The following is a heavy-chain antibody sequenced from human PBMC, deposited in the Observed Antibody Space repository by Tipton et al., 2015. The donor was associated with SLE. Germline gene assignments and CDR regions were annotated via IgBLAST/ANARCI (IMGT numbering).Heavy chain of an antibody. D-gene: IGHD6-13*01. V-gene: IGHV4-31*03. CDR3: ARGTTHTSNWRFDF. J-gene: IGHJ4*02. CDR1: GGSISSGGKY. Sequence: TLSLTCTVSGGSISSGGKYWSWIRQHPGKGLEWIGYIYYSGTTYYNPSLKSRVTISIDSSNNQFSLRLSSVTAADTAVYFCARGTTHTSNWRFDFWGPGTLVTVSS. CDR2: IYYSGTT.